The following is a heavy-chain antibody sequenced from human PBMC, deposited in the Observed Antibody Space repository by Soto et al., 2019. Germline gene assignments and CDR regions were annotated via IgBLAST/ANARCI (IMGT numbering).Heavy chain of an antibody. CDR1: GYTFTTFA. V-gene: IGHV1-3*04. Sequence: QVQLVQSGAEVKKSGASVRVSCKASGYTFTTFAMHWVRLAPGQRLEWMGWINTGNGNTKYSPKFQGRVSITRDTSANTAYLDLSSLRSEDTAVYYCATLCGGDCYSGDYWGQGTLVTVSS. J-gene: IGHJ4*02. CDR2: INTGNGNT. CDR3: ATLCGGDCYSGDY. D-gene: IGHD2-21*01.